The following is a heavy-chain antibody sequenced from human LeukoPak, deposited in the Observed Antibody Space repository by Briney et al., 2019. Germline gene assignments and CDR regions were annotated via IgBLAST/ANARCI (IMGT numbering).Heavy chain of an antibody. V-gene: IGHV3-30*19. Sequence: PGGSLRLSCAASGFTFSSYGMHWVRQAPGKGLEWVAVISHDGNTKYYADSVRGRFTISRDNSKNTLYLQMDSLGAEDTAVYYCARAVVGKEDLDYWGQGTLVTVSS. CDR3: ARAVVGKEDLDY. J-gene: IGHJ4*02. CDR1: GFTFSSYG. CDR2: ISHDGNTK. D-gene: IGHD6-19*01.